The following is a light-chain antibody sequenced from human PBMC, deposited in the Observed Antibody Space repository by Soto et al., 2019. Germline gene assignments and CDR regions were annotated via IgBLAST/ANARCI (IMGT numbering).Light chain of an antibody. CDR2: SDN. J-gene: IGLJ1*01. CDR3: AAWDDRLTGYV. V-gene: IGLV1-44*01. CDR1: SSNFGGNT. Sequence: QSVLTQPPSASGTPGQRVTISCSGSSSNFGGNTVSWYQQLPGTAPKLLIYSDNQRPSGVPDRFSGSKSGTSASLAISGLQSEDEADYYCAAWDDRLTGYVFGTGTKLTVL.